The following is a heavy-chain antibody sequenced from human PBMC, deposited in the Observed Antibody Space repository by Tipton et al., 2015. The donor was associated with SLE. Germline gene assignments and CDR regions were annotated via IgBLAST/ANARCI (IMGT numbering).Heavy chain of an antibody. V-gene: IGHV4-34*01. CDR3: ARCPLILEWVEGTFNP. J-gene: IGHJ5*02. CDR1: GGSFSGYY. D-gene: IGHD3-3*01. CDR2: INHSGST. Sequence: TLSLTCAVDGGSFSGYYWSWIRQPPGKGLEWIVEINHSGSTNYNPSLKSRVTLSVDTSKNQFSLKLKSVTAADSAVYYCARCPLILEWVEGTFNPWGQGTQVTVSS.